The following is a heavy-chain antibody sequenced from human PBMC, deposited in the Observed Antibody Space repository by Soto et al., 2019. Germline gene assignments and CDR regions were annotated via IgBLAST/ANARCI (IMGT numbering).Heavy chain of an antibody. V-gene: IGHV3-30*18. J-gene: IGHJ6*02. CDR2: LSYDGSNE. CDR3: AKDLRRAFYGMDV. Sequence: QVQLVESGGGVVQPGTSLRLSCAASGFTFSSYGMRWVRQAPGKGLEWVTLLSYDGSNEYCADSVKGRFTISRDNSKNTLYLQMNSLRTEDTAVYYCAKDLRRAFYGMDVWGQGTTVTVSS. CDR1: GFTFSSYG. D-gene: IGHD3-9*01.